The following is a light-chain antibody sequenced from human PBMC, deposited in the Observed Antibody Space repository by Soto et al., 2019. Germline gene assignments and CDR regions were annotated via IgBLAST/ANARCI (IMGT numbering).Light chain of an antibody. CDR3: QQANSSPFT. Sequence: DIQMTQSPSSVSASVGERVNITCRASQGIDNWLAWYQQKPGKAPKLLIYVASNLQSGVPSRFRGSGSGTEFTLTISRLQPEDFATYYCQQANSSPFTFGPGPKVDIK. J-gene: IGKJ3*01. CDR2: VAS. CDR1: QGIDNW. V-gene: IGKV1-12*01.